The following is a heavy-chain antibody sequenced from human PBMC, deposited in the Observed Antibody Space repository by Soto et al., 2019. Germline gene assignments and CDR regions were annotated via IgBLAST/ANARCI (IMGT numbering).Heavy chain of an antibody. J-gene: IGHJ3*02. D-gene: IGHD4-17*01. CDR3: ARGHDYGGNSDAFDI. Sequence: QVQLVQSGAEVKKPGSSVKVSCKASGGTFSTDSINWVRQAPGQGLEWMGGIIPIFGTADYAQKSQDRVTXTXXXSXXTAYMEVSSLRSEDTAVYYCARGHDYGGNSDAFDIWGQGTMVTVSS. CDR2: IIPIFGTA. V-gene: IGHV1-69*05. CDR1: GGTFSTDS.